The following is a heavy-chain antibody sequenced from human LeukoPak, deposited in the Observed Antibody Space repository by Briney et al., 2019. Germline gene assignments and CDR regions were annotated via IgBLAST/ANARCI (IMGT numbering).Heavy chain of an antibody. CDR2: VTGSGGGT. D-gene: IGHD3-10*01. Sequence: PGGSLRLSCAASGFTLSNYAMTWVRQAPGKGLEWVSGVTGSGGGTYYADSVKGRFTISRDNSKNTLYLQMNSLRAEDTAVYYCAKGVRNYYGSGSYETFTSYYFDYWGQGTLVTVSS. J-gene: IGHJ4*02. CDR3: AKGVRNYYGSGSYETFTSYYFDY. V-gene: IGHV3-23*01. CDR1: GFTLSNYA.